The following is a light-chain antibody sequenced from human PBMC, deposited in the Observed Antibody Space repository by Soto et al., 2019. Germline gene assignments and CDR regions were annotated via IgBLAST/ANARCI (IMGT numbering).Light chain of an antibody. CDR1: RSINSW. V-gene: IGKV1-5*03. CDR3: QQYKSDWT. Sequence: DIQMTQSPSSLSASVGDRVTITCRASRSINSWLAWYQQKPGKAPKLLIYKASILESGVPSRFSGSGSGTEFTLTISSLQPDDFATYYCQQYKSDWTFGQGTKVDI. CDR2: KAS. J-gene: IGKJ1*01.